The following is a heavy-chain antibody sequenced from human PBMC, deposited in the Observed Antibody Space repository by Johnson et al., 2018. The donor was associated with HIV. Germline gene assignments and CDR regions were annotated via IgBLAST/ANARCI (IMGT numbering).Heavy chain of an antibody. V-gene: IGHV3-30*02. CDR1: GFTFSSYG. D-gene: IGHD4-17*01. Sequence: QVQLVESGGGVVQPGESLRLSCVASGFTFSSYGMNWVRQAPGKGLEGVAFIRYDGSNKYYADSVKGRFTISRDNAKNSLYLQMNSLRAEDTAVYYCATGSPTVTTNAFDIWGQGTMVTVSS. CDR2: IRYDGSNK. CDR3: ATGSPTVTTNAFDI. J-gene: IGHJ3*02.